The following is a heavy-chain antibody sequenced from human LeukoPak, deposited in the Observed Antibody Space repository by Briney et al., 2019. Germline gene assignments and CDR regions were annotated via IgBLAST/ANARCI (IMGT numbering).Heavy chain of an antibody. Sequence: ASVKVSCKASGYTFTGYYMHGVRQAPGQGLDWMGWINPNSGGTNYAQKFQGRVTMTRDTSINTAYMELSRLRSDDTAVYYCARSEKYQLLIDYWGQGTLVTVSS. V-gene: IGHV1-2*02. CDR1: GYTFTGYY. CDR3: ARSEKYQLLIDY. CDR2: INPNSGGT. D-gene: IGHD2-2*01. J-gene: IGHJ4*02.